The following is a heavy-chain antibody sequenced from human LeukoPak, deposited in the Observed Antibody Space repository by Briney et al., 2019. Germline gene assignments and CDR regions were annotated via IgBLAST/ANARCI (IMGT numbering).Heavy chain of an antibody. CDR1: GGSFSGYY. CDR2: INHSGST. CDR3: ARHAAITMVRGVRRPYYYYMDV. V-gene: IGHV4-34*01. Sequence: SETLSLTCAVYGGSFSGYYWSWIRQPPGKGLEWIGEINHSGSTNYNPSLKSRVTISVDTSKNQFSLKLSSVTAADTAVYYCARHAAITMVRGVRRPYYYYMDVWGKGTTVTISS. J-gene: IGHJ6*03. D-gene: IGHD3-10*01.